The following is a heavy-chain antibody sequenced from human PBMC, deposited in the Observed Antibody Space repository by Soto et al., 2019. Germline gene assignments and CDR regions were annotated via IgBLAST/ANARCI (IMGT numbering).Heavy chain of an antibody. CDR2: INAGNGNT. Sequence: ASVKVSCKASRYTFTSYAMHWVRQAPGQRLEWMGWINAGNGNTKYSQKFQGRVTITRDTSASTAYMELSSLRSEDTAVYYCARDQLKVWSGAIAVAAIDAFDIWGQGTMVTVSS. CDR1: RYTFTSYA. D-gene: IGHD6-19*01. V-gene: IGHV1-3*01. J-gene: IGHJ3*02. CDR3: ARDQLKVWSGAIAVAAIDAFDI.